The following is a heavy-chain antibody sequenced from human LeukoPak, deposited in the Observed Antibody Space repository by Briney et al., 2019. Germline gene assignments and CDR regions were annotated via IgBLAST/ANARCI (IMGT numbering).Heavy chain of an antibody. D-gene: IGHD2-2*01. CDR2: IIPIFGTA. CDR1: GGTFSSYA. CDR3: ARVGGDVVVPAFGRGFDP. J-gene: IGHJ5*02. V-gene: IGHV1-69*13. Sequence: SVTVSCKASGGTFSSYAISWVRQAPGQGLEWMGGIIPIFGTANYAQKFQGRVTITADESTSTAYMELSSLRSEDTAVYYCARVGGDVVVPAFGRGFDPWGQGTLVTVSS.